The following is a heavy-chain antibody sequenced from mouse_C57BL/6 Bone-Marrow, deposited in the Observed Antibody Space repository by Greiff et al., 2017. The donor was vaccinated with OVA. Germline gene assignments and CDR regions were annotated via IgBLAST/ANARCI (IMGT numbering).Heavy chain of an antibody. CDR1: GFTFTDYY. D-gene: IGHD2-4*01. CDR2: VYPYNGGT. CDR3: SICYDYGDVYFDY. V-gene: IGHV1-36*01. J-gene: IGHJ2*01. Sequence: VQLQQSGPVLVKPGPSVKISCKASGFTFTDYYMNWVKQSHGKSLEWIGLVYPYNGGTSYNQKFKGKATLTVDTSSTTAYMELNSLTSEDSAVYYCSICYDYGDVYFDYWGQGTTLTVSS.